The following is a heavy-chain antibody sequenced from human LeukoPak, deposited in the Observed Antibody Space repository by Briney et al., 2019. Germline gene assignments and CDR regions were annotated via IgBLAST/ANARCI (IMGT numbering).Heavy chain of an antibody. CDR1: GFTVSGNY. CDR2: ISGGGST. CDR3: AGDQTASRQMNY. D-gene: IGHD2-21*01. V-gene: IGHV3-66*01. J-gene: IGHJ4*02. Sequence: GGPLRLSCAVSGFTVSGNYMTWVRQAPGKGLECVSVISGGGSTYYADSVEGRFTISRDTSKNTLYLQMSSLRADDTAVYFCAGDQTASRQMNYWGQGALVTVSS.